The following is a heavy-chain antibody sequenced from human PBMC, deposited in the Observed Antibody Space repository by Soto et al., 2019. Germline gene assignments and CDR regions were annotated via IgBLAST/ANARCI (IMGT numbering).Heavy chain of an antibody. CDR2: ISSTTNYI. CDR3: ARESEDLTSNFDY. J-gene: IGHJ4*02. V-gene: IGHV3-21*06. CDR1: GFTFTRYS. Sequence: GGSLRLSCAASGFTFTRYSLNWVRQAPGTGLEWVSSISSTTNYIYYGDSMKGRFTISRDNAKNSLYLEMKSRRAEGTAVYYCARESEDLTSNFDYWGQGTLVTVS.